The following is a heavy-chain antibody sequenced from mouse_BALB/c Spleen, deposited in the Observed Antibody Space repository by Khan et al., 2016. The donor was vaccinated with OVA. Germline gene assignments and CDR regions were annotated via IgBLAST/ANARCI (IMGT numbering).Heavy chain of an antibody. V-gene: IGHV1-7*01. Sequence: QVQLQQPGAELAKPGASVKMSCKASGYTFANYWMHWVKQRPGQGLEWIGYINPSTDYTEYNQKFKDKATLTADKSSSTAYMQLTSLTSEDSALYYCVNHGSSSAWFTYCGQGTLVTVSA. CDR2: INPSTDYT. D-gene: IGHD1-1*01. CDR1: GYTFANYW. CDR3: VNHGSSSAWFTY. J-gene: IGHJ3*01.